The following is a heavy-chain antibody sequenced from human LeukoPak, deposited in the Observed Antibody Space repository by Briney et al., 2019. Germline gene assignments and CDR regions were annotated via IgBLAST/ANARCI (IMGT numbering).Heavy chain of an antibody. J-gene: IGHJ4*02. V-gene: IGHV1-69*13. CDR3: AMDPITMVRGVILFDY. D-gene: IGHD3-10*01. CDR2: IIPIFGTA. Sequence: GASVKVSCKASGGTFSSYAISWVRQAPGQGLEWMGGIIPIFGTANYAQKFQGRVTITADESTSTAYMELSSLRSEDTAVYYCAMDPITMVRGVILFDYWGQGTLVTVSS. CDR1: GGTFSSYA.